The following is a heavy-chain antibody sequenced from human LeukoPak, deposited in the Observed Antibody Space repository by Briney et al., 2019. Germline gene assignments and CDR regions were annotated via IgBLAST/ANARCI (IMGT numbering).Heavy chain of an antibody. V-gene: IGHV4-59*01. CDR1: GGSISSYY. J-gene: IGHJ4*02. CDR3: ARGYGGNPPALFDY. D-gene: IGHD4-23*01. CDR2: IYYSGST. Sequence: SETLSLTCTVSGGSISSYYWSWIRQPPGKGLEWIGYIYYSGSTNYNPSLKSRVTISVDTSKNQFSLKLSSVTAADTAVYYCARGYGGNPPALFDYWGQGTLVTVSS.